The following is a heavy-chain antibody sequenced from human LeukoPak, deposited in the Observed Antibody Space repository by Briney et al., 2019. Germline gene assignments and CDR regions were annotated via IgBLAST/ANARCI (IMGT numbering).Heavy chain of an antibody. CDR1: GGTFSSYT. V-gene: IGHV1-69*02. J-gene: IGHJ4*02. D-gene: IGHD3-10*01. CDR2: IIPILGIA. CDR3: ARYYYGSGKDY. Sequence: ASVKVSCKASGGTFSSYTISWVRQAPGQGLEWMGRIIPILGIANYAQKLQGRVTITADKSTSTAYMELSSLRSEDTAVYYCARYYYGSGKDYWGQGTLVTVSS.